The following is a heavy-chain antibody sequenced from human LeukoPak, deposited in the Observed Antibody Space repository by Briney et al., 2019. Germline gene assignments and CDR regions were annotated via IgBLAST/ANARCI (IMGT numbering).Heavy chain of an antibody. V-gene: IGHV1-69*13. D-gene: IGHD6-13*01. CDR3: ARQVPGYSSSWYGRENWFDP. J-gene: IGHJ5*02. CDR2: IIPIFGTA. CDR1: GGTFSSYA. Sequence: SVKVSCKASGGTFSSYAISWVRQAPGQGLEWMGGIIPIFGTANYAQKFQGRVTITADESTSTAYMELSSLRSEDTAVYYCARQVPGYSSSWYGRENWFDPWGQGALVTVSS.